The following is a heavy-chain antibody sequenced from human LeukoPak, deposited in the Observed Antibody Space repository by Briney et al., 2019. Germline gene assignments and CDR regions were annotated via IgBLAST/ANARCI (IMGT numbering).Heavy chain of an antibody. CDR1: GGSLSSYY. D-gene: IGHD6-19*01. CDR2: IYYSGST. Sequence: PSETLSLTCTVSGGSLSSYYWSWIRQPPGKGLEWIGYIYYSGSTNYNPSLKSRVTISVDTSKNQFSLKLSSVTAADTAVYYCARVGSSGWYVWFDPWGQGNLVTVSS. J-gene: IGHJ5*02. CDR3: ARVGSSGWYVWFDP. V-gene: IGHV4-59*01.